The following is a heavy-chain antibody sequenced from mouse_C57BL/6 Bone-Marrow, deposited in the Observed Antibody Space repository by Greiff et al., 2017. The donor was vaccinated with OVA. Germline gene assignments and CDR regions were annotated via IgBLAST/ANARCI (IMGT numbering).Heavy chain of an antibody. CDR2: IDPSDSYT. CDR1: GYTFTSYW. D-gene: IGHD1-1*01. Sequence: VKLVESGAELVMPGASVKLSCKASGYTFTSYWMHWVKQRPGQGLEWIGEIDPSDSYTNYNQKFKGKSTLTVDKSSSTAYMQLSSLTSEDSAVYYCASHYYGSSWFAYWGQGTLVTVSA. CDR3: ASHYYGSSWFAY. V-gene: IGHV1-69*01. J-gene: IGHJ3*01.